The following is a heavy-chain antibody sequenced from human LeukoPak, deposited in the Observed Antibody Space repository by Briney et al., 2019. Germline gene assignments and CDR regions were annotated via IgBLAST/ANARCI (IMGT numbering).Heavy chain of an antibody. CDR3: ASGGGSYYGGWFDP. J-gene: IGHJ5*02. Sequence: PSETLSLTCTVSGGSISSYYWSWIRQPPGKGLEWIGYIYYSGSTNYNPSLKSRVTISVDTSKNQFSLKLSSVTAADTAVYYCASGGGSYYGGWFDPWGQGTLVTVSS. D-gene: IGHD1-26*01. CDR1: GGSISSYY. CDR2: IYYSGST. V-gene: IGHV4-59*08.